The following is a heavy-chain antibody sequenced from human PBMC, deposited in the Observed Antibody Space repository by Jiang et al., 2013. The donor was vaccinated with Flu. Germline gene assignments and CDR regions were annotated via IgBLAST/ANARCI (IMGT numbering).Heavy chain of an antibody. J-gene: IGHJ4*01. D-gene: IGHD6-19*01. V-gene: IGHV1-2*02. CDR2: ISPNSGFT. CDR3: ARGGYTSAWYFDY. CDR1: GYTFTGYY. Sequence: GAEVKKPGASVKVSCKASGYTFTGYYLHWVRQVPGQGLEWMGWISPNSGFTDYAQKFQGRVTLTRDTSISTAYMELSRLTSDDTAVYYCARGGYTSAWYFDY.